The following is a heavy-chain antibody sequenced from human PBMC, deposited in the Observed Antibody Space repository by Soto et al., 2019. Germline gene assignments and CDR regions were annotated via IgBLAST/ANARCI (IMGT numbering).Heavy chain of an antibody. J-gene: IGHJ5*02. D-gene: IGHD2-2*01. V-gene: IGHV4-59*01. Sequence: GSLRLSCAASGFTFSSYSMNWVRQAPGKGLEWIGYIYYSGSTNYNPSLKSRVTISVDTSKNQFSLKLSSVTAADTAVYYCARGQVPAALLGWFDPRGQGTLVTVSS. CDR2: IYYSGST. CDR3: ARGQVPAALLGWFDP. CDR1: GFTFSSYS.